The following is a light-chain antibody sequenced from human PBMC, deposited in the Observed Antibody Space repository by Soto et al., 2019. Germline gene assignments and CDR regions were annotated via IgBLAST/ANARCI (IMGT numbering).Light chain of an antibody. Sequence: EIVITQSPATLSASPGERATLSCRASQSVSSNLAWYQQKPGQAPRLLIYGASTRATGIPARFSGSGSGTEFTLTISSLQSEDFAVYYCQQYNNWHTFGQGTKLEIK. CDR2: GAS. CDR1: QSVSSN. V-gene: IGKV3-15*01. CDR3: QQYNNWHT. J-gene: IGKJ2*01.